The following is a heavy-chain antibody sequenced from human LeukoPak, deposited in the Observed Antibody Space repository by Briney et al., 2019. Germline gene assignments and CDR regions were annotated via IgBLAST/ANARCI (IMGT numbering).Heavy chain of an antibody. Sequence: GESLKISCKGSGYSFSNYWIGWVRQMPGKGLEWMGIIYPADSDTRYSPSFQGQVTISADKSISTAYLQWRSLKASGTAMYYCARHLVDSTGWYFDYWGQGTLVTVSS. V-gene: IGHV5-51*01. CDR3: ARHLVDSTGWYFDY. CDR1: GYSFSNYW. D-gene: IGHD6-19*01. J-gene: IGHJ4*02. CDR2: IYPADSDT.